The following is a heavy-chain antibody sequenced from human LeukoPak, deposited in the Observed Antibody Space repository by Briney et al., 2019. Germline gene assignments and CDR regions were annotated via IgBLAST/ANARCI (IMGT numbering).Heavy chain of an antibody. D-gene: IGHD4-17*01. CDR2: MNPNSGNT. Sequence: GASVKVSCKASGYTFTSYDINWVRQATGQGLEWMGWMNPNSGNTGYAQKFQGRVPKTRNTSISTAYMELSSLRSKDTAAYYCARGLGTTVTSYYYYYYYMDVWGKGTTVTVS. J-gene: IGHJ6*03. CDR1: GYTFTSYD. V-gene: IGHV1-8*01. CDR3: ARGLGTTVTSYYYYYYYMDV.